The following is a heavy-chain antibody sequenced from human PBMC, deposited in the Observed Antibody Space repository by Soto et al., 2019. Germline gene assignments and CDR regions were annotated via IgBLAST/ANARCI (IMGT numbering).Heavy chain of an antibody. J-gene: IGHJ5*01. V-gene: IGHV3-23*01. CDR3: TKSSVHCSGGSCFDF. CDR1: GFTFSSYA. CDR2: ISGSGATT. D-gene: IGHD2-15*01. Sequence: EVQLLESGGGLIQPGGSLRLSCAASGFTFSSYAMSWVRQAPGKRLEWLSLISGSGATTYYADSVKDRFIVSRDKSKNTVYLQMNSLRADDTALYYCTKSSVHCSGGSCFDFWGQGTLVTVSS.